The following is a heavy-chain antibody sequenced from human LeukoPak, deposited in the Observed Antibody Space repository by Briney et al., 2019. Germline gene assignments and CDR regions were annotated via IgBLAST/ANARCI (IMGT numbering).Heavy chain of an antibody. J-gene: IGHJ4*02. CDR2: IWYDGSNK. Sequence: GGSLRLSCAASGFTFSSYGMHWVRQAPGKGLEWVAVIWYDGSNKYYADSVKGRFTISRDNSKNTLYLQMNSLRAEDTAVYYCAKDTLGVPYYFDYWGQGTLVTVSS. CDR1: GFTFSSYG. D-gene: IGHD3-10*01. CDR3: AKDTLGVPYYFDY. V-gene: IGHV3-33*06.